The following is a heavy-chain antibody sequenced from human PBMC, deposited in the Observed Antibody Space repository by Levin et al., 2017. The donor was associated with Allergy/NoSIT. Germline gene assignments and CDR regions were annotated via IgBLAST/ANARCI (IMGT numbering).Heavy chain of an antibody. D-gene: IGHD2-21*02. CDR1: GFTFSSYW. V-gene: IGHV3-74*01. Sequence: GESLKISCAASGFTFSSYWIHWVRQAPGKGLVWVSRINSDGSSTTYADSVKGRFTIFRDSAKNTLYLQMNSLRAEDTAVYYCARTYCGGDCYHFHYYGMDVWGQGTTVTVSS. CDR3: ARTYCGGDCYHFHYYGMDV. J-gene: IGHJ6*02. CDR2: INSDGSST.